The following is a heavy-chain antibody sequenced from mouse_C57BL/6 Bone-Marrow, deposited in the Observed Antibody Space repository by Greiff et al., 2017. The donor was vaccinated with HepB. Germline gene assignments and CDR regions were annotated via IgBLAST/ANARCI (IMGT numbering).Heavy chain of an antibody. CDR3: ARSGYGYLFDY. Sequence: VQLQQSGAELVKPGASVKISCKASGYAFSSYWMNWVKQRPGKGLEWIGQIYPGDGDTNYNGKFKGKATLTADKSSSTAYMQLSSLTSEDSAVYFCARSGYGYLFDYWGQGTTLTVSS. D-gene: IGHD2-2*01. V-gene: IGHV1-80*01. CDR2: IYPGDGDT. CDR1: GYAFSSYW. J-gene: IGHJ2*01.